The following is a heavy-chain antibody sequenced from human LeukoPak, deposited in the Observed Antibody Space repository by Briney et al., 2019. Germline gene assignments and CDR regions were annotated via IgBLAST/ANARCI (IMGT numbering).Heavy chain of an antibody. Sequence: GASVKVSCKTSGYTFTGYFLHWVRQAPGQGLEWMGRINPSSGGTDYAQKFRGRVTITRDKSISTAFMELSGLKPDDTAFYDCARNLHGDGDCGAGCNWGQGTLVTVSS. CDR3: ARNLHGDGDCGAGCN. CDR2: INPSSGGT. V-gene: IGHV1-2*06. J-gene: IGHJ4*02. CDR1: GYTFTGYF. D-gene: IGHD2-21*02.